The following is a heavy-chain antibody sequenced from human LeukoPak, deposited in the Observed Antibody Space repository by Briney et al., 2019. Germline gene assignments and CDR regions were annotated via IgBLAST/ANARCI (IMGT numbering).Heavy chain of an antibody. CDR2: ISSSSSLR. J-gene: IGHJ5*02. Sequence: PGGSLRLSCEASGFTFSSYHMIWVRQALGRGLEWVSYISSSSSLRYYADSVKGRFTISRDNAKNSLYLQMNSLRAEDTAVYYCAALDYYDSSGSWGQGTLVTVSS. CDR3: AALDYYDSSGS. V-gene: IGHV3-48*04. CDR1: GFTFSSYH. D-gene: IGHD3-22*01.